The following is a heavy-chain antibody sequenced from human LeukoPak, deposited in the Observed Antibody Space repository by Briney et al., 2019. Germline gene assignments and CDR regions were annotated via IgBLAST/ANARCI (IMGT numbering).Heavy chain of an antibody. CDR3: TTKIFGVVNDDY. Sequence: GASVKVSCKASGGTFSSYAIIWVRQAPGQGLEWMGRIIPTLGIANYAQKFQGRVTITADKSTSTAYMELSSLRSEDTAVYYCTTKIFGVVNDDYWGQGTLVTVSS. D-gene: IGHD3-3*01. J-gene: IGHJ4*02. CDR2: IIPTLGIA. V-gene: IGHV1-69*04. CDR1: GGTFSSYA.